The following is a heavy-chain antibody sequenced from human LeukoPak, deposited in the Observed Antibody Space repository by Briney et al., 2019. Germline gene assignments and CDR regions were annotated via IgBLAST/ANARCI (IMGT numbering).Heavy chain of an antibody. Sequence: PGGSLRLSCAASGFTFSNYAMSWVRPAPGKGLEWVSAITTNGRSTYYADSVKGRFTISRDNSKDTLYLQMNNLRAEDTALYYCAKEVLGYFDFWGQGTQVTVSS. V-gene: IGHV3-23*01. CDR3: AKEVLGYFDF. J-gene: IGHJ4*02. D-gene: IGHD4/OR15-4a*01. CDR2: ITTNGRST. CDR1: GFTFSNYA.